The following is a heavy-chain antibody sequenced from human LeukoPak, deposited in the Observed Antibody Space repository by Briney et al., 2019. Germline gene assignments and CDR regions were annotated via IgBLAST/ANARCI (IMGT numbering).Heavy chain of an antibody. Sequence: GGSLRLSCAASGFTFSDYYMSWIRQAPGKGLEWVSYISSSGSTIYYAHSVKGRFTISSDNAKNSLYLQMNSLRAEDTAVYYCTRERYGGKAARNWGQGTLVTVSS. D-gene: IGHD4-23*01. V-gene: IGHV3-11*01. CDR2: ISSSGSTI. CDR3: TRERYGGKAARN. CDR1: GFTFSDYY. J-gene: IGHJ4*02.